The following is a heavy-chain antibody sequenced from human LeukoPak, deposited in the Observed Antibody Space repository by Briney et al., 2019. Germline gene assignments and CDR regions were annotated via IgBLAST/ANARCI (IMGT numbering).Heavy chain of an antibody. J-gene: IGHJ4*02. D-gene: IGHD2-2*01. V-gene: IGHV3-21*01. Sequence: GGSLRLSCAASGFTFSSYSMNWVRQAPGKGLEWVSSISSSSSYIYYADSVKGRFTISRDNAKNSLYLQMNSLRAEDTAVYYCARVPNNNYCSSTSCFEDYWGQGTLVTVSS. CDR3: ARVPNNNYCSSTSCFEDY. CDR2: ISSSSSYI. CDR1: GFTFSSYS.